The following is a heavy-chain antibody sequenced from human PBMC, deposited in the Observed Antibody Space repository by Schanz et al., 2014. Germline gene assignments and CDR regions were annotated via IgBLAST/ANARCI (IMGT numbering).Heavy chain of an antibody. CDR1: GYTFTSYG. D-gene: IGHD6-13*01. J-gene: IGHJ4*02. CDR3: ASAGAAYSSSWDFDY. V-gene: IGHV1-69*02. CDR2: IVPIAGIT. Sequence: QLQLVQSGAEVKKPGASVKVSCKASGYTFTSYGINWVRQAPGQGLEWMGRIVPIAGITNYAQRFQGGVTITADKSTFTAYMDVSSLRSEDTAVYYCASAGAAYSSSWDFDYWGQGTLVTVSS.